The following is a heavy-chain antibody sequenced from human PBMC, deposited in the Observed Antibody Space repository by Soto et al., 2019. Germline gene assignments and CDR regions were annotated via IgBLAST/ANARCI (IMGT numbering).Heavy chain of an antibody. D-gene: IGHD3-22*01. V-gene: IGHV4-61*08. CDR3: ARHDYYRRTFDI. J-gene: IGHJ3*02. CDR2: TLYSGSP. Sequence: QVQLQESGPGLVTPSETLSLTCRVSGGSVGTGAYYWSWIRQPPGKGLEWIGYTLYSGSPNYNPSLQSLQSRVTISVDTSRNQFCLRLTSVTAADTALYYCARHDYYRRTFDIWGQGTLVTVSS. CDR1: GGSVGTGAYY.